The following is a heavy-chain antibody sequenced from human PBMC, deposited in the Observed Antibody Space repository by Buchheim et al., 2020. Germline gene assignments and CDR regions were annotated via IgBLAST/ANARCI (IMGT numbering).Heavy chain of an antibody. V-gene: IGHV3-30*09. CDR3: AGVGIYCSGDNCFSPLDY. D-gene: IGHD2-15*01. CDR1: GFTFRSYA. Sequence: QVQLVESGGGVVQPGRSLRLSCAASGFTFRSYAMHWVRQAPGKGLEWVAVISYDGRNTYCADSVKGRFAISRDNSKNTLYLQMNNLRVEDSAVYYCAGVGIYCSGDNCFSPLDYCGQGTL. CDR2: ISYDGRNT. J-gene: IGHJ4*02.